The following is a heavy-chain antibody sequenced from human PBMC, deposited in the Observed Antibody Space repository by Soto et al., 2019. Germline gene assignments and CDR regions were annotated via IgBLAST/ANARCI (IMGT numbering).Heavy chain of an antibody. CDR3: ATFGGDFTVTTGYYFDY. D-gene: IGHD4-17*01. Sequence: QVQLVQSGAEVKKPGASVKVSCKASGYTFTSYAMHWVRQAPGQRLEWMGWINAGNGNTKYSQKFQGRVTITRDTSASTAYMELSSLRSEDTAVYYCATFGGDFTVTTGYYFDYWGQGTLVTVSS. V-gene: IGHV1-3*01. CDR1: GYTFTSYA. CDR2: INAGNGNT. J-gene: IGHJ4*02.